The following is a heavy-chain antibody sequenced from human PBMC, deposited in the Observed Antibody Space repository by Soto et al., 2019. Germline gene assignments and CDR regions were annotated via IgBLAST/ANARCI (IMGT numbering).Heavy chain of an antibody. CDR3: AKDGSSWYPFDY. Sequence: PGGSLRLSCAASGFTFSSYAMSWVRQAPGKGLEWVSAISGSGGSTDYADSVKGRFTISRDNSKNTLYLQMHSLRAEDTAVYYCAKDGSSWYPFDYWGQGXLVTVYS. CDR1: GFTFSSYA. CDR2: ISGSGGST. D-gene: IGHD6-13*01. J-gene: IGHJ4*02. V-gene: IGHV3-23*01.